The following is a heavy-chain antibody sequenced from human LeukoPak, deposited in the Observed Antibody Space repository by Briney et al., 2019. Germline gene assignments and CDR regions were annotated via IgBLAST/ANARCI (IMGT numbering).Heavy chain of an antibody. CDR1: GGSISSSSYY. V-gene: IGHV4-39*01. J-gene: IGHJ5*02. CDR3: ATHIVVVPAATTDWFDP. CDR2: IYYRGSI. Sequence: SETLSLTCTVSGGSISSSSYYWGRIRQPPGKGLEWIGSIYYRGSIYYNPSLKSRLTISVDTSKNQFSLTLSSVTAADTAVYYCATHIVVVPAATTDWFDPWGQGTLVTVSS. D-gene: IGHD2-2*01.